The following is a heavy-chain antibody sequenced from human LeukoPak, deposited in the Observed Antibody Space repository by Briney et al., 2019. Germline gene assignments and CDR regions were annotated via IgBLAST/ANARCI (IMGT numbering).Heavy chain of an antibody. V-gene: IGHV1-18*01. CDR3: ASLGEGYCSGGSCFDAFDI. CDR1: GYTFTSYG. CDR2: ISAYNGNT. J-gene: IGHJ3*02. Sequence: ASVKVSCKASGYTFTSYGISWVGQAPGQGLEWMGWISAYNGNTNYAQKLQGRVTMTTDTSTSTAYMELSSLRSEDTAVYYCASLGEGYCSGGSCFDAFDIWGQGTMVTVSS. D-gene: IGHD2-15*01.